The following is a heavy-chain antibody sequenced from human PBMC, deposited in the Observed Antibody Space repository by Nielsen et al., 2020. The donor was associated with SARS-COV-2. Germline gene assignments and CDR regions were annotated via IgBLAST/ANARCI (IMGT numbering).Heavy chain of an antibody. D-gene: IGHD2-2*01. Sequence: GESLKISCTASGFTFGDYAMSWFRQAPGKGLEWVGFIRSKAYGGTTEYAASVKGRFTISRDDSKSIAYLQMNSLKTEDTAVYYCTSRYCSSTSCYPWRFDYWGQGTLVTVSS. V-gene: IGHV3-49*03. CDR3: TSRYCSSTSCYPWRFDY. CDR2: IRSKAYGGTT. J-gene: IGHJ4*02. CDR1: GFTFGDYA.